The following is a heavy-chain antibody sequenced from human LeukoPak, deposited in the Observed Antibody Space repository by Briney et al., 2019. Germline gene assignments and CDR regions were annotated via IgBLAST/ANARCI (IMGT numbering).Heavy chain of an antibody. CDR2: INWNGGST. V-gene: IGHV3-20*04. CDR3: AKEATLGYSYGPYGN. CDR1: GFTIDDYG. J-gene: IGHJ4*02. D-gene: IGHD5-18*01. Sequence: AGGSLRLSCAASGFTIDDYGMSWVRQAPGKGLEWVSGINWNGGSTVYADSVKGRFTISRDNAKNSLYLQMNSLRAEDTAVYYCAKEATLGYSYGPYGNWGQGTLVTVSS.